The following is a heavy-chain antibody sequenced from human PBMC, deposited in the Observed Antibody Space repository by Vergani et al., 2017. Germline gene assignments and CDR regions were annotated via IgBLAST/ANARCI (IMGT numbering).Heavy chain of an antibody. Sequence: QVQLQESGPGLVKPSETLSLTCTVPGGSISSNYWSWIWQPAGKGLGWIGRIHTSGSTNYNPSLKSRITLSVDTSKNQFSLKLSSVTAADTAVYYCARVYSSAWGYDYWGQGTLVTVSS. V-gene: IGHV4-4*07. CDR1: GGSISSNY. J-gene: IGHJ4*02. CDR3: ARVYSSAWGYDY. CDR2: IHTSGST. D-gene: IGHD6-19*01.